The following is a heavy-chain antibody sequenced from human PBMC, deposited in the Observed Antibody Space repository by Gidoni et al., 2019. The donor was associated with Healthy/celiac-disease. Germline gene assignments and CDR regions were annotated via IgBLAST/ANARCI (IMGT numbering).Heavy chain of an antibody. V-gene: IGHV1-8*01. D-gene: IGHD1-26*01. CDR3: ARGRTARIETGGGFDP. J-gene: IGHJ5*02. CDR1: VSTLTSSD. Sequence: QVQLVQSGAEVKQPGASVQVSCNASVSTLTSSDINWVRQATGQGLEWMGWMNPNSGNTGYAQKFQGRVTMTRNTSISTAYMELSSRRSEDTAVYYCARGRTARIETGGGFDPWGQGTLVTVSS. CDR2: MNPNSGNT.